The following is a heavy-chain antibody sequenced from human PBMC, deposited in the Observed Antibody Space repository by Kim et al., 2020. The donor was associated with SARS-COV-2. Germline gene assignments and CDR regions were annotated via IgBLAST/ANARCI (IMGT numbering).Heavy chain of an antibody. CDR2: ISYSGST. CDR1: GGSISGYY. CDR3: ARYKNIGTWYYFDY. D-gene: IGHD6-13*01. J-gene: IGHJ4*02. V-gene: IGHV4-59*08. Sequence: SETLSLTCTVSGGSISGYYWSWIRQPPGKGLEWIGYISYSGSTNYSPSLKSRVTMSVDTSKNQFSLKLSSLTAADTAVFYCARYKNIGTWYYFDYWGQGTLVTVSS.